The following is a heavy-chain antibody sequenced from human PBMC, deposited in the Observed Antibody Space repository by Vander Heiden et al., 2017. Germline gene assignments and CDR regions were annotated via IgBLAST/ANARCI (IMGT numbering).Heavy chain of an antibody. CDR3: ARDDCGGDCAK. V-gene: IGHV1-69*01. J-gene: IGHJ4*01. Sequence: QVQLVQSGAEVKKPGSSVKVSCKASGGTFSSYAISWVRQAPGQGLEWMGGIIPIFGTANDAQKFQGRVTITADEATSTAYMEMSRLRSEDTAVYYGARDDCGGDCAKWGHGTLVTVSS. D-gene: IGHD2-21*02. CDR2: IIPIFGTA. CDR1: GGTFSSYA.